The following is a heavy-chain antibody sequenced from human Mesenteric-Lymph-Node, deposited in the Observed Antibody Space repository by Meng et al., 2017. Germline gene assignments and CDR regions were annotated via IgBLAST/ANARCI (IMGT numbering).Heavy chain of an antibody. J-gene: IGHJ6*02. Sequence: ASVKVSCKASGYIFIAYNMHWVRQAPGQGLQWMGRINPNSGGTDYSQNFQDRVTMTRDTSISTAYMELRSLRSDDTAVYYCARNRVDIVVVPAAIGGMDVWGQGTTVTVSS. D-gene: IGHD2-2*01. CDR3: ARNRVDIVVVPAAIGGMDV. CDR2: INPNSGGT. CDR1: GYIFIAYN. V-gene: IGHV1-2*06.